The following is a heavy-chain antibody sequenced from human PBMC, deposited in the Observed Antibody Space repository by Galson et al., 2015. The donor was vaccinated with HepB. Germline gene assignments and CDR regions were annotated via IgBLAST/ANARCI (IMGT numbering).Heavy chain of an antibody. CDR2: IKSKTDGGTT. Sequence: SLRLSCAASGFTFSNAWMSWVRQAPGKGLEWVGRIKSKTDGGTTDYAAPVKGRFTISRDDSKNTLYLQMNSLKTEDTAVYYCTTGWGSGYYYGIGLVDWDYWGQGTLVTVSS. D-gene: IGHD3-22*01. J-gene: IGHJ4*02. V-gene: IGHV3-15*01. CDR1: GFTFSNAW. CDR3: TTGWGSGYYYGIGLVDWDY.